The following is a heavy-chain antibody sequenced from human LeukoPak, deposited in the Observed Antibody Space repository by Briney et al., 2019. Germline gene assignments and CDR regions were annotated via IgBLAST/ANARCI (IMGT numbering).Heavy chain of an antibody. V-gene: IGHV3-23*01. J-gene: IGHJ4*02. CDR2: IRASGRTT. CDR1: GFNFGNYG. CDR3: AKDRTSSGYYSVLDY. D-gene: IGHD3-22*01. Sequence: PGGSLRLSCAASGFNFGNYGMNWVRRAPGKGLEWVSGIRASGRTTDYADSVKGRFTISRDTSKNTLHLQMNSLRAEDTAVYYCAKDRTSSGYYSVLDYWGQGTLVTVSS.